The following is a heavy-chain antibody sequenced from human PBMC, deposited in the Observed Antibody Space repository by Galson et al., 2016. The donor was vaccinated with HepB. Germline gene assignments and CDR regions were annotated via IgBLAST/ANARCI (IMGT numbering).Heavy chain of an antibody. CDR3: ARGNWFGGNYGMDV. Sequence: ETLSLTCTVSGGSISGSCWSWIRQPPGKGLEWIGCIYYTERTNYNPSLKSRVTISVNTSRNQFSLKLSSVTAADTAVYYCARGNWFGGNYGMDVWGQGTTTTVSS. V-gene: IGHV4-59*01. CDR2: IYYTERT. D-gene: IGHD3-10*01. CDR1: GGSISGSC. J-gene: IGHJ6*02.